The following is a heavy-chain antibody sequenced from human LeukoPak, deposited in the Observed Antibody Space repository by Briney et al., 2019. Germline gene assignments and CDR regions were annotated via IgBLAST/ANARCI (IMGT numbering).Heavy chain of an antibody. CDR2: ISGSGGST. CDR3: AKWGVSRTNPPRINYYYMDV. J-gene: IGHJ6*03. D-gene: IGHD3-10*01. V-gene: IGHV3-23*01. Sequence: GGSLRLSCAASGFTFSSYAMSWVRQAPGKGLEWVSAISGSGGSTYYADSVKGRFTISRDNSKNTLYLQMNSLRAEDTAVYYCAKWGVSRTNPPRINYYYMDVWGKGAQVTVSS. CDR1: GFTFSSYA.